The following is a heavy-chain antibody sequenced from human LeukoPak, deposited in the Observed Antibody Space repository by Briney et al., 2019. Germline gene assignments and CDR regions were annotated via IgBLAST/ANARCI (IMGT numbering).Heavy chain of an antibody. CDR3: VKAGGGDARASRYFDL. CDR1: GFTFSSYS. Sequence: PGGSLRLSCAASGFTFSSYSLNWFRQAPGTGLEWVSYISGSGATIYYADSVKGRFTISRDNAKNSLYLQMTSLRAEDTAVYYCVKAGGGDARASRYFDLWGRGTLVTVSS. J-gene: IGHJ2*01. D-gene: IGHD2-21*01. CDR2: ISGSGATI. V-gene: IGHV3-48*01.